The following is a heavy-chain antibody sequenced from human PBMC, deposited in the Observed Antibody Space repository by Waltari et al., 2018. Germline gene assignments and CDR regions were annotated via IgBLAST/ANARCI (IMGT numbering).Heavy chain of an antibody. Sequence: QVQLQESGPGLVKPSEPMSLTCAVSGYSFRSGYYWGWIRQPPGKGLEWIGSIYHGGSTYYSPSLKSRVTISIDKSKNQFSLNLSSVTAADTAIYYCARRSGSYLDYWGQGTLVTVSS. D-gene: IGHD1-26*01. CDR3: ARRSGSYLDY. V-gene: IGHV4-38-2*01. J-gene: IGHJ4*01. CDR2: IYHGGST. CDR1: GYSFRSGYY.